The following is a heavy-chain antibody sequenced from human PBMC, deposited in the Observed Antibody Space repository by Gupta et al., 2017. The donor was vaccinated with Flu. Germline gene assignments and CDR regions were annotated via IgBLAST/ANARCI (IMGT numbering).Heavy chain of an antibody. CDR1: GVTFRSYW. Sequence: EEQLVESGGGLVQPGGSLRLSCAVYGVTFRSYWMDWVRQAPGKGLEWVANIAADGSVKNYADSVKDRFTISRDDAKNSLYLQMNSLRAEDTAVYYCVRNRGWQQFDYWGQGALVTVSS. D-gene: IGHD5-24*01. CDR3: VRNRGWQQFDY. CDR2: IAADGSVK. J-gene: IGHJ4*02. V-gene: IGHV3-7*01.